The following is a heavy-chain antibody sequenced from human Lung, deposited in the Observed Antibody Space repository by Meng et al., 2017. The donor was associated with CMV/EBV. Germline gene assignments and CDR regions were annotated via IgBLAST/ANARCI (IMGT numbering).Heavy chain of an antibody. Sequence: QLQGSGPGLVMPSGILSLTCTVSGGSIGSSYWSWIRQPAGKGLEWIGRIYNSGSTNYNPSLKSRVTMSVDTSKNQFSLKLSSVTAADTAVYYCARGSRDEAFQHWGQGTLVTVSS. CDR2: IYNSGST. CDR1: GGSIGSSY. V-gene: IGHV4-4*07. D-gene: IGHD5-24*01. J-gene: IGHJ1*01. CDR3: ARGSRDEAFQH.